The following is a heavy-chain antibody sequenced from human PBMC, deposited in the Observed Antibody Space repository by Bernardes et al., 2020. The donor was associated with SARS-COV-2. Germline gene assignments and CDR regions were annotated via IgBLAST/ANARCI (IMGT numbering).Heavy chain of an antibody. CDR3: AREPGNNIFDY. D-gene: IGHD1-1*01. V-gene: IGHV3-11*06. Sequence: LRLSCAASGFTFSDYYMTWIRQAPGKGLEWVSYISTSSSYTNYADSVKGRFTISRDNAKNSLYLQMNSLRAEDTAAYYCAREPGNNIFDYWGQGTLVTVSS. CDR1: GFTFSDYY. J-gene: IGHJ4*02. CDR2: ISTSSSYT.